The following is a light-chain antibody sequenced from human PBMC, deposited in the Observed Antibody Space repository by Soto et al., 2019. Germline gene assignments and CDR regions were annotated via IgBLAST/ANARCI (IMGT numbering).Light chain of an antibody. J-gene: IGKJ5*01. Sequence: EILITQFPATLSVSPGERPTFSCRASQVFGSSLAWYQQKPGQAPRLLIYDTSTRANGIPARFSGSGSGTEFTLTISSLQSEDFAVYYCQQYSNWPPITFGQGTRLEIK. CDR1: QVFGSS. V-gene: IGKV3-15*01. CDR3: QQYSNWPPIT. CDR2: DTS.